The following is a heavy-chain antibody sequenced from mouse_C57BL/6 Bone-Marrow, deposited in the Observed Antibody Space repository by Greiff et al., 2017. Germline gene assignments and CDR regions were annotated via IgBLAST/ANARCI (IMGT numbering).Heavy chain of an antibody. CDR1: GYTFTSYG. Sequence: VQLQQSGAELARPGASVKLSCKASGYTFTSYGISWVKQRTGQGLEWIGEIYPRSGNTYYNEKFKGKAPLTADKSSSTAYMELHSLTTEDSAVYFCARYGGTVVARVIDYWGQGTTLTVSS. CDR2: IYPRSGNT. V-gene: IGHV1-81*01. J-gene: IGHJ2*01. CDR3: ARYGGTVVARVIDY. D-gene: IGHD1-1*01.